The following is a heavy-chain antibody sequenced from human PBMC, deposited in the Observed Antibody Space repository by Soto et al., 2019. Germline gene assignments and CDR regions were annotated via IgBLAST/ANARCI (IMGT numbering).Heavy chain of an antibody. V-gene: IGHV4-59*01. J-gene: IGHJ4*02. CDR1: GGSISSSS. Sequence: PSETLSLTCTVSGGSISSSSWSWIRQPPGRGLEWIGYIYNNGRTGYNPSLKSRVTISVDTSKNHFSLKLSSVTPADTAVYYCARARFCTSTSCYHYFDFWGQGTLVTVSS. D-gene: IGHD2-2*01. CDR3: ARARFCTSTSCYHYFDF. CDR2: IYNNGRT.